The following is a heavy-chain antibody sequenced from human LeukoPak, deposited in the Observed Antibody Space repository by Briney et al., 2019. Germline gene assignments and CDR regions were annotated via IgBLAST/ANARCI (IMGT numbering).Heavy chain of an antibody. V-gene: IGHV4-4*02. J-gene: IGHJ4*02. CDR2: ISHGGST. Sequence: SETLSLTCAVSGDSISGANWWNWVRQSPGKGLDWIGEISHGGSTKHNPTLKNRATISKDNSKNQFPLKLNSVTAADTAVYFCTRSPGRWSLDYWGQGALVTVSS. D-gene: IGHD3-3*01. CDR3: TRSPGRWSLDY. CDR1: GDSISGANW.